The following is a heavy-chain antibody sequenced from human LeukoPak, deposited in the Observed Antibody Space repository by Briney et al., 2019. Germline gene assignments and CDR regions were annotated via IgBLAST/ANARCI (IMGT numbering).Heavy chain of an antibody. CDR2: IIPIFGTA. J-gene: IGHJ5*02. CDR3: ARDGLSVLGEFYP. Sequence: SVKVSCKASGGTFSSYAISWVRQAPGQGLEWMGGIIPIFGTANYAQKFQGGVTITADEPTSTAYMELSSLRSEDTAVYYCARDGLSVLGEFYPWGPGTLVTVSS. CDR1: GGTFSSYA. D-gene: IGHD2-8*01. V-gene: IGHV1-69*13.